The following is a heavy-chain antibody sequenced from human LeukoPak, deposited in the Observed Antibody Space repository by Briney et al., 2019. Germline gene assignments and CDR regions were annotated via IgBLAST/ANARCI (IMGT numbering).Heavy chain of an antibody. CDR3: GGGYRNFDY. CDR1: GGSISSHY. CDR2: IYYSGST. Sequence: SETLSLTCTVSGGSISSHYWSWIRQPPGKGLECIGYIYYSGSTNYNPSLKSRVTISVDTSKNQFSLKLSSVTAADAAVYYCGGGYRNFDYWGQGTLVTVSS. J-gene: IGHJ4*02. D-gene: IGHD5-18*01. V-gene: IGHV4-59*11.